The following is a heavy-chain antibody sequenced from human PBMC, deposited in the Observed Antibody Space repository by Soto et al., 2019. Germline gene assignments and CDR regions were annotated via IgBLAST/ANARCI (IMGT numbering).Heavy chain of an antibody. CDR1: GFTFNVYA. V-gene: IGHV3-23*01. Sequence: EVQLLESGGGLVLPGGSLRLSLAAPGFTFNVYALSLVRPAPGEGLEWVSTIRNDGGTTDYADPVKGRFTISRDNSKNTLYLQLNSLRPDATAVYYCAKSWDVVGASTGDYFDSWGQGTLVAVSS. CDR2: IRNDGGTT. D-gene: IGHD1-26*01. CDR3: AKSWDVVGASTGDYFDS. J-gene: IGHJ4*02.